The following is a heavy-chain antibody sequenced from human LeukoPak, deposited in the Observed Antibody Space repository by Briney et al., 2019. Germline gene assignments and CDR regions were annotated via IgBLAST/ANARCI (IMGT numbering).Heavy chain of an antibody. Sequence: GGSLRLSCAASGFTLSSDWMNWVRQAPGKGLEWVANINQDGSEKNYVDSVKGRFTISRDNARNSLYLQMDSLRVQDTAVYYCARDYPPFGYSGSYLAYWGQGTLVTVSS. CDR2: INQDGSEK. J-gene: IGHJ4*02. D-gene: IGHD1-26*01. CDR1: GFTLSSDW. CDR3: ARDYPPFGYSGSYLAY. V-gene: IGHV3-7*01.